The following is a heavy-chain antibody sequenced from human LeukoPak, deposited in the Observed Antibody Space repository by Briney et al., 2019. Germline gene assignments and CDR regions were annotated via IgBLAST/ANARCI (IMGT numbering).Heavy chain of an antibody. CDR2: FDPEDGET. Sequence: VSVKVSCKVSGYTLTELSMHWVRQAPGKGLEWMGGFDPEDGETIYAQKFQGRVTMTEDTSTDTAYMELSSLRSEDTAVYYCATLRGDCSGGSCYTHWFDPWGQGTLVTVSS. V-gene: IGHV1-24*01. D-gene: IGHD2-15*01. CDR1: GYTLTELS. CDR3: ATLRGDCSGGSCYTHWFDP. J-gene: IGHJ5*02.